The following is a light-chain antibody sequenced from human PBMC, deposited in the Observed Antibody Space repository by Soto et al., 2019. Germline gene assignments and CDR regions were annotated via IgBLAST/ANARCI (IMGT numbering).Light chain of an antibody. CDR3: QQSYSTQYT. J-gene: IGKJ2*01. Sequence: DIQMTQSPSSLSASVGDRVTITCRASQSISSYLNWYQQKPGKAPKLLIYAASSLQSGVPSRFSGSRSKQHLTLTISSLQPEDFATDYCQQSYSTQYTVGQGTKVDIE. CDR2: AAS. V-gene: IGKV1-39*01. CDR1: QSISSY.